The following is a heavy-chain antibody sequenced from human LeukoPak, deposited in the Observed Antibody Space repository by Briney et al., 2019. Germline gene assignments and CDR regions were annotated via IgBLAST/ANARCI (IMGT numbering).Heavy chain of an antibody. D-gene: IGHD3-22*01. Sequence: ASVKVSCKASGYTFTSYYMHWVRQAPGQGLEWMGIINPSGGSTSYAQKFQGRVTMTRDTSTSTAYMELSSLRSEDTAVYYCARDNPGNYYDSSGHPHFDYWGQGTLVTVSS. V-gene: IGHV1-46*01. J-gene: IGHJ4*02. CDR3: ARDNPGNYYDSSGHPHFDY. CDR1: GYTFTSYY. CDR2: INPSGGST.